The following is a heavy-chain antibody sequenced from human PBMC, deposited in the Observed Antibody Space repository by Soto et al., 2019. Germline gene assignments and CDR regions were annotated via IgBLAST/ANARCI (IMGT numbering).Heavy chain of an antibody. D-gene: IGHD2-15*01. J-gene: IGHJ5*02. CDR1: GFTFSTYA. CDR3: AKGPQAAESWFDH. CDR2: ISGSGGST. Sequence: PGGSLRLSCAASGFTFSTYAMSWVRQAPGKGLEWVSAISGSGGSTYYADSVKGRFTISRDNSKNTLYLQMNSLRAEDTAVYYCAKGPQAAESWFDHWGQGTLVTVSS. V-gene: IGHV3-23*01.